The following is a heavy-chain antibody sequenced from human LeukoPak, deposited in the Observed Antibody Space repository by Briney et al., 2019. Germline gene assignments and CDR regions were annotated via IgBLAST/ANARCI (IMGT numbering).Heavy chain of an antibody. D-gene: IGHD5-18*01. CDR2: IYYSGST. J-gene: IGHJ4*02. CDR3: ARTGRRGYSYGYVY. Sequence: SETLSLTCTVSGGSISSYYWSWIRQPPGKGLEWIGYIYYSGSTNYNPSLKSRVTISVDTSKNQFSLKLSSVTAADTAVYYCARTGRRGYSYGYVYWGQGTLVTVSS. V-gene: IGHV4-59*01. CDR1: GGSISSYY.